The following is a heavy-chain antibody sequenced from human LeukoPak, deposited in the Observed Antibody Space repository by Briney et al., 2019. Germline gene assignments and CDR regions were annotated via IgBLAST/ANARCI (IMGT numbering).Heavy chain of an antibody. CDR3: ATSSSWFLYWYFVL. J-gene: IGHJ2*01. Sequence: SVKVSCKASGGTFSSYAISWVRQAPGQGLEWMGGIIPIFGTANYAQKFQGRVTITTDESTSTAYMELSSLRSEDTAVYYCATSSSWFLYWYFVLWGRGTLVTVSS. CDR2: IIPIFGTA. V-gene: IGHV1-69*05. CDR1: GGTFSSYA. D-gene: IGHD6-13*01.